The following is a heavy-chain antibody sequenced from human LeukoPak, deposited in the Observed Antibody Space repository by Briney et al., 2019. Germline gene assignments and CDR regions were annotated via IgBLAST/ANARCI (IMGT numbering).Heavy chain of an antibody. D-gene: IGHD5-24*01. CDR2: IHPSGNL. CDR3: ARGVDAYKVAY. Sequence: SQTLSLTCTVPGGSISGGDNYWNWVRQHPGKGLEWIGCIHPSGNLYYNPSLMGRGTISVDTSRSHFSLNLASVTAADTALYYCARGVDAYKVAYWSPGTLVTVSS. V-gene: IGHV4-31*03. J-gene: IGHJ4*02. CDR1: GGSISGGDNY.